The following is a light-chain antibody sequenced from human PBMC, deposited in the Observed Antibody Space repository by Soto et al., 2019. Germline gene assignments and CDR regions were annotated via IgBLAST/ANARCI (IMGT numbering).Light chain of an antibody. CDR2: KAS. CDR3: QQYNSYPWT. Sequence: AIRMTQSPSSLSASTGDRVPITCRASQGISSYLAWYQQKPGKAPKLLIYKASSIESGLPSRFSGSGSGTEFTLTISSLQPDDFATYYCQQYNSYPWTFGQGTKVDI. CDR1: QGISSY. J-gene: IGKJ1*01. V-gene: IGKV1-8*01.